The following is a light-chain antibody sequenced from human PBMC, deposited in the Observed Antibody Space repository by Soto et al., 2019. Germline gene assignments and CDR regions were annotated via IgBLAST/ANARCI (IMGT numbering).Light chain of an antibody. CDR2: GNR. CDR3: AAWDDSLSGPV. V-gene: IGLV1-40*01. CDR1: SSNLGAGYD. Sequence: QPVLTQPPSVSGAPGQRVTLSCTGNSSNLGAGYDVHWYQQLPGAAPKLVIFGNRNRPSGVPERFSGSKSGTSASLAITGLQAEDEADYYCAAWDDSLSGPVFGGGTKLTVL. J-gene: IGLJ2*01.